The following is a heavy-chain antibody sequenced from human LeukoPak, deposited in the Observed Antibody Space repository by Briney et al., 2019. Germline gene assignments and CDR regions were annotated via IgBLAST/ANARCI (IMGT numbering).Heavy chain of an antibody. CDR2: IYHSGSI. V-gene: IGHV4-39*07. Sequence: SETLSLTCTVVGGAINSRNYYWGWIRQSPGKGLEWIGEIYHSGSINYNPSLKSRVTISVDKSKSQFSLKLSSVTAADTAVYYCARRRYGSGSYAFDYWGQGTLVTVSS. CDR1: GGAINSRNYY. CDR3: ARRRYGSGSYAFDY. J-gene: IGHJ4*02. D-gene: IGHD3-10*01.